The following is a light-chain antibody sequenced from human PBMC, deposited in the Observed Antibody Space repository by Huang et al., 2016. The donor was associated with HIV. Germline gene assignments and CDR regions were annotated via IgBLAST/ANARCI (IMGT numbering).Light chain of an antibody. J-gene: IGKJ1*01. CDR2: AAS. Sequence: AIRMTQSPSSLSASTGDRVTITCRASQGISRYLAWYQQKPGKAPKLLIYAASTLKSGVPSRFSGSGSGTDFTLTISCLQSEDFATYYCQQYYSYPPTFGQGTKVEIK. CDR3: QQYYSYPPT. CDR1: QGISRY. V-gene: IGKV1-8*01.